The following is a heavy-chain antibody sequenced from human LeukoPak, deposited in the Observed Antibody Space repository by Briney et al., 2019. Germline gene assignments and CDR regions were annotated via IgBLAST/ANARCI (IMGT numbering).Heavy chain of an antibody. V-gene: IGHV3-20*04. J-gene: IGHJ4*02. CDR1: GFTFDDYG. Sequence: PGGSLRLSCAASGFTFDDYGMSWVRQAPGKGLEWVSGINWNGGSTGYADSVKGRFTISRDNAKNSLYLQMNSLRAEDTALYYCARLILQWFVEPKCYCDYWVQGTMVTVSS. D-gene: IGHD3-10*01. CDR3: ARLILQWFVEPKCYCDY. CDR2: INWNGGST.